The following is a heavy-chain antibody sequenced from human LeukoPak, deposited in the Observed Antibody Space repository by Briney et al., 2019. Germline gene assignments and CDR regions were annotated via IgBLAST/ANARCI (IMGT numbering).Heavy chain of an antibody. Sequence: PGRSLRLSCAGSGFSFSTHGMPWVRQAPGKGLEWVASIWHHGDTEYYTDSVKGRFTISRDNSKNTLFLRMNSLRAGDTAVYYCARDHCGDDCSYLDYWGQGALVTVSS. CDR2: IWHHGDTE. J-gene: IGHJ4*02. CDR1: GFSFSTHG. D-gene: IGHD2-21*02. V-gene: IGHV3-33*01. CDR3: ARDHCGDDCSYLDY.